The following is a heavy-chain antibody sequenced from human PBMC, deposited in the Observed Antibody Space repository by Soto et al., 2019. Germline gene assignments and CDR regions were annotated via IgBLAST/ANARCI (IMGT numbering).Heavy chain of an antibody. CDR2: IIPIFGTA. J-gene: IGHJ6*02. D-gene: IGHD4-4*01. CDR3: ARVRYSNYYYYYGMDV. V-gene: IGHV1-69*13. CDR1: GGTFSSYA. Sequence: AASVKVSCKASGGTFSSYAISWVRQAPGQGLEWMGGIIPIFGTANYAQKFQGRVTITADESTSTAYMELSSLRSEDTAVYYCARVRYSNYYYYYGMDVWGQGTTVTVSS.